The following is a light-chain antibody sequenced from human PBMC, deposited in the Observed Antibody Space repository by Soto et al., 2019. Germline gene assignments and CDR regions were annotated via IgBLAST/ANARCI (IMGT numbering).Light chain of an antibody. CDR1: QTLLYTSNNKTY. CDR2: WAP. CDR3: RKYFDNSIN. J-gene: IGKJ5*01. Sequence: IGMTQAPGSLAVSLGERATINCMSSQTLLYTSNNKTYLAWYQQKPGQPPKLLIYWAPVRDSGVPDRFSGSGSETDFTLTISNLQAEDVAVYYCRKYFDNSINFGQGTRLEIK. V-gene: IGKV4-1*01.